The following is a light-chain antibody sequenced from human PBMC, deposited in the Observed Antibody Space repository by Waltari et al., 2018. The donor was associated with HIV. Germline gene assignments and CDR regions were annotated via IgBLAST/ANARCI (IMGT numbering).Light chain of an antibody. Sequence: EAVLTQSPVSLPVALGRPASISCSSSQSLISTDGNTYRNWFHQRPGQSPRRLIYKFSNRDSGVPDRFSGSGSVTDFTLHISRVEAEDVGIFYCMQSTHWPGTFGQGTRVEIQ. CDR2: KFS. V-gene: IGKV2-30*01. CDR1: QSLISTDGNTY. CDR3: MQSTHWPGT. J-gene: IGKJ1*01.